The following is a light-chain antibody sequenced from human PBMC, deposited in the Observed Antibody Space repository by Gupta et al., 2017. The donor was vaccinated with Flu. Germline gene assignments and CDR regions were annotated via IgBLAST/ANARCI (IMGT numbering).Light chain of an antibody. Sequence: QSALTQPRSLSGSPGPSVAISCTGTSSAVGSYNYVSCSQHHPCKAPQLIIYAVTNRPYGVPDGSSGANSGNTAALTISGRKAEDEDDYSCGADAGSCVFGTGTKVTVL. CDR2: AVT. CDR1: SSAVGSYNY. J-gene: IGLJ1*01. CDR3: GADAGSCV. V-gene: IGLV2-11*01.